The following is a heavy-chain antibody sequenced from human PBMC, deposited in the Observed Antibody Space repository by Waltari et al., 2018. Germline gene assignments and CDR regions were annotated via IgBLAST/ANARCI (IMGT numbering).Heavy chain of an antibody. J-gene: IGHJ4*02. V-gene: IGHV3-48*01. CDR1: GFTFSSYS. D-gene: IGHD6-6*01. CDR2: ISISSTAI. CDR3: AREYSSSSGKLFDY. Sequence: EVQLVESGGGLVQHGGSLRLSCSASGFTFSSYSTSWVRQAPGKGLEWVSYISISSTAIYYADSVKGRFTISRDNAKNSLYLQVNSLRAEDTAVYYCAREYSSSSGKLFDYWGQGTLVTVSS.